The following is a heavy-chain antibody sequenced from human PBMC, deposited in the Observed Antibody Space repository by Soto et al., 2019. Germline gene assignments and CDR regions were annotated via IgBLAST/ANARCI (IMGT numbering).Heavy chain of an antibody. Sequence: QVQLVQSGAEVKKPGSSVKVSCKASGGTFCSYAISWVRQAPGQGLVWMGGIIPIFGTANYAQKFQGRVTMTADESTSTAYMELSSLRSEDTAVYYCARKEMATTSPFDYWGQGTLVTVSS. J-gene: IGHJ4*02. D-gene: IGHD5-12*01. CDR2: IIPIFGTA. CDR1: GGTFCSYA. V-gene: IGHV1-69*01. CDR3: ARKEMATTSPFDY.